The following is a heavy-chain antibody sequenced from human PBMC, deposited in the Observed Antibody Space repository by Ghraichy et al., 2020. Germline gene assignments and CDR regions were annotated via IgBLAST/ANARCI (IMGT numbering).Heavy chain of an antibody. CDR1: GGSISSYY. D-gene: IGHD6-13*01. CDR3: ASAYSSSVFDL. Sequence: SETLSLTCTVSGGSISSYYWSWIRQPPGKGLEWIGYIYYSGSTNYNPSLKSRVTISVDTSKNQFSLKLSSVTATDTAVYYCASAYSSSVFDLWGRGTLVTVST. V-gene: IGHV4-59*08. J-gene: IGHJ2*01. CDR2: IYYSGST.